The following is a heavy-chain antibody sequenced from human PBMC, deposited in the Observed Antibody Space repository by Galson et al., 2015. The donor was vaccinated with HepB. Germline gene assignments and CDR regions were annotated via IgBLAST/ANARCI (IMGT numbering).Heavy chain of an antibody. J-gene: IGHJ4*02. D-gene: IGHD6-13*01. CDR3: AKNLKTGIAAYEY. Sequence: SLRLSCAASGFTFSNYAMTWVRQAPGKGLEWVSAISGSGDYIYYADSVKGRFTISRDNSKNTLYLQMNSLSAEDTAVYYCAKNLKTGIAAYEYWGQGTLVTVSS. V-gene: IGHV3-23*01. CDR2: ISGSGDYI. CDR1: GFTFSNYA.